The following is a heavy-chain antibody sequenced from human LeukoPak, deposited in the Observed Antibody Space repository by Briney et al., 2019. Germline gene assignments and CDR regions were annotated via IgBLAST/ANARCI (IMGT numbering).Heavy chain of an antibody. D-gene: IGHD6-19*01. CDR3: AKGAGQWLVPSEYFQY. Sequence: GSQTLSCAASGFTYSNYAMTWVSQAPGKGLEWVSSISSGGHSTYYAGSVNGRFTISRDNSKNTLYLQMNSLRAEDTAVYYCAKGAGQWLVPSEYFQYWGQGTLVTVSS. V-gene: IGHV3-23*01. CDR2: ISSGGHST. J-gene: IGHJ1*01. CDR1: GFTYSNYA.